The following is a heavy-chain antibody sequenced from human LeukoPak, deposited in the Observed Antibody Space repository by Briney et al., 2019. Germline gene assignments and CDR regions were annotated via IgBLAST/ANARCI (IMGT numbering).Heavy chain of an antibody. Sequence: GASVKVSCKASGNTSTTYGISWVRQAPGQGLEWMGWISAYNGNTNYAQKLQGRVTMTTDTSTSTAYMELRSLRSDDTAVYYCAREYYDVSAHNYVGRRGYFDYWGQGTLVTVTS. CDR3: AREYYDVSAHNYVGRRGYFDY. V-gene: IGHV1-18*01. CDR1: GNTSTTYG. D-gene: IGHD3-22*01. CDR2: ISAYNGNT. J-gene: IGHJ4*02.